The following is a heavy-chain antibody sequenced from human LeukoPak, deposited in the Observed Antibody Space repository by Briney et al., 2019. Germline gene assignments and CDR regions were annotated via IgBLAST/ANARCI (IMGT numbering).Heavy chain of an antibody. CDR3: ARDPLVVPAAAPFDP. V-gene: IGHV3-30-3*01. J-gene: IGHJ5*02. CDR1: GFTFSSYA. CDR2: ISYDGSNK. D-gene: IGHD2-2*01. Sequence: GRSLRLSCAASGFTFSSYAMHWVRQAPGKGLEWVAVISYDGSNKYYADSVRGRFTISRDNSKNTLYLQMNSLRAEDTAVYYCARDPLVVPAAAPFDPWGQGTLVTVSS.